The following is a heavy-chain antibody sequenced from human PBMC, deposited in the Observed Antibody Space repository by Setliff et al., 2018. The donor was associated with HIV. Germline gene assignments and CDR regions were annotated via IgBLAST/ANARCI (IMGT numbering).Heavy chain of an antibody. D-gene: IGHD3-22*01. CDR2: ISGYNGHT. V-gene: IGHV1-18*01. J-gene: IGHJ4*02. CDR1: GYTFSSFA. Sequence: ASVKVSCKASGYTFSSFAMSWVRQAPGQGLEWVAWISGYNGHTNYAQRFQGRVTVTTDTSTSTAYMELRSLRSDDTAVYFCARVGPFEFDSRGCAEFWGQGTPVTVSS. CDR3: ARVGPFEFDSRGCAEF.